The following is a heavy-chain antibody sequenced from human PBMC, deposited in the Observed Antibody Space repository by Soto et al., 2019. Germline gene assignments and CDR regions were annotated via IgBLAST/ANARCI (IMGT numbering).Heavy chain of an antibody. CDR1: GGSISSTNW. J-gene: IGHJ4*02. CDR2: IYHSGNT. Sequence: QVQLQESGPGLVKPSGTLSLTCAVSGGSISSTNWWSWVRQPPGKVLEWIGEIYHSGNTNYNPSLKSRVTISVGKSKTQCSLKLSSVTAADTAVYFCARIAAAGTRFDYWGQGTLVTVSS. D-gene: IGHD6-13*01. CDR3: ARIAAAGTRFDY. V-gene: IGHV4-4*02.